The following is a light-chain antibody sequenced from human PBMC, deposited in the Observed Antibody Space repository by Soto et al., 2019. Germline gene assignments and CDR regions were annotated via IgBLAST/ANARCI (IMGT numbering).Light chain of an antibody. CDR3: QQADSFPWT. Sequence: QLTQSPSSLSASIGYRVTITCRASQDINSYLAWYQQKKGKAPNLLIYEASILQRGVPSRFSGSNSGTDFNLTISSLQAGDFATYYCQQADSFPWTFGQGTKVDIK. CDR2: EAS. J-gene: IGKJ1*01. V-gene: IGKV1-9*01. CDR1: QDINSY.